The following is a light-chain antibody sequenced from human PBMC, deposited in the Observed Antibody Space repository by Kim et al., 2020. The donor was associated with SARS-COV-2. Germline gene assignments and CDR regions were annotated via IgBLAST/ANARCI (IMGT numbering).Light chain of an antibody. V-gene: IGLV6-57*01. CDR3: QSYDSSLWV. Sequence: GKTVAISCTRSSGSIASNYVQWYQQRPGSSPTTVIYEDNQRPSGVPDRFSGSIDSSSNSASLTISGLKTEDVADYYCQSYDSSLWVFGGGTQLTVL. CDR1: SGSIASNY. CDR2: EDN. J-gene: IGLJ3*02.